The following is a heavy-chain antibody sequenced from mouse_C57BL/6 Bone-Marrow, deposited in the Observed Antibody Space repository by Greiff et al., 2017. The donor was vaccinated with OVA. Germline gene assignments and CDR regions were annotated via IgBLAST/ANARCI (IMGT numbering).Heavy chain of an antibody. CDR2: IDPSDSYT. CDR3: AKANLYYYAMDY. CDR1: GYTFTSYW. V-gene: IGHV1-69*01. Sequence: VQLQRSGAELVMPGASVKLSCKASGYTFTSYWMHWVKQRPGQGLEWIGEIDPSDSYTNYNQKFKGKSTLTVDKSSSTAYMQLSSLTSEDSAVYYCAKANLYYYAMDYWGQGTSVTVSS. J-gene: IGHJ4*01. D-gene: IGHD4-1*01.